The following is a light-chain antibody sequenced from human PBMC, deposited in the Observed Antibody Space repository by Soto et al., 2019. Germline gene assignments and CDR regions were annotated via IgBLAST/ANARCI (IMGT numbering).Light chain of an antibody. CDR3: AAWDDSLNAYV. Sequence: QSVLTQPPSAASTPGQRVTLSCSRSSSNIGTFYVYWYQHLPGTAPRLLIYLDTQRPSGVPDRFSGSKSGTSASLAISGLRSEDEGNYYCAAWDDSLNAYVFGTGTKLTVL. J-gene: IGLJ1*01. CDR1: SSNIGTFY. V-gene: IGLV1-47*02. CDR2: LDT.